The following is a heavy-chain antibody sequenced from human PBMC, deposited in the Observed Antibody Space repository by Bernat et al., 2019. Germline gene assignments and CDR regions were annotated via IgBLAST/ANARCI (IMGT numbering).Heavy chain of an antibody. D-gene: IGHD3-3*01. J-gene: IGHJ6*02. CDR1: GFTFSDYY. CDR2: ISSSSSYA. Sequence: QVQLVESGGGLVKPGGSLRLSCVGSGFTFSDYYMNWIRQAPGKGLEWVSYISSSSSYASYADSVKGRFTISRDNAKNSLYLQMNTLRVEDTAVYYCARSLLDYYGMDVWGQGTTVTVSS. V-gene: IGHV3-11*06. CDR3: ARSLLDYYGMDV.